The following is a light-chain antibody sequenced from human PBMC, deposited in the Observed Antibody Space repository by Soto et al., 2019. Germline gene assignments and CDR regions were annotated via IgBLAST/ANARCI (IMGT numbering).Light chain of an antibody. V-gene: IGKV3-15*01. J-gene: IGKJ1*01. CDR3: QQYNTWPRT. CDR2: GAS. Sequence: VMTQSPATLSVSPGERATLSCRASQGIKDYVAWFQQKPGQAPRLLIYGASTRATAIPARFSGSGSGTEFTLSISSLQSEDFAVYYCQQYNTWPRTFGQGTKVDIK. CDR1: QGIKDY.